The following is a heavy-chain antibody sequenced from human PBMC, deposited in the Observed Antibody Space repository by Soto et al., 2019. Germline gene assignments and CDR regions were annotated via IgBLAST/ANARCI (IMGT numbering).Heavy chain of an antibody. CDR1: GFTFSSYW. CDR3: ARGYSSSWYYYYGMDV. D-gene: IGHD6-13*01. CDR2: IKYDGSNK. Sequence: GGSLRLSCAASGFTFSSYWMSWVRQAPGKGLEWVANIKYDGSNKYYADSVKGRFTISRDNSKNTLYLQMNSLRAEDTAVYYCARGYSSSWYYYYGMDVWGQGTTVTVSS. V-gene: IGHV3-30*03. J-gene: IGHJ6*02.